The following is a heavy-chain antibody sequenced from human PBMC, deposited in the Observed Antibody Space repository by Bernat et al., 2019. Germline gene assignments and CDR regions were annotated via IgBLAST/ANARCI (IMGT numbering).Heavy chain of an antibody. Sequence: QVQLVESGGGVVQPGRSLRLSCAASGFTFSSYGMHWVRQAPGKGLEWVAVIWYDGSNKYYADSVKGRFTISRDNSKNTLYLQMNSLRAEDTAVYYCARAGHQLLIGIAAAGIDYWGQGTLVTVSS. J-gene: IGHJ4*02. D-gene: IGHD6-13*01. CDR1: GFTFSSYG. CDR2: IWYDGSNK. V-gene: IGHV3-33*01. CDR3: ARAGHQLLIGIAAAGIDY.